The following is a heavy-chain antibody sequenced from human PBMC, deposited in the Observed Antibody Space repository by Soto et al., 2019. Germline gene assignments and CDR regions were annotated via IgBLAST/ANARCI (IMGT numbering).Heavy chain of an antibody. V-gene: IGHV3-66*01. D-gene: IGHD5-18*01. Sequence: PGGSLRLSCAASGFTVSSNYMSWVRQAPGKGLEWVSVIYSGGTTYYADSVKGRFTISRDNSRNTLYLQMNSLRAEDTAVYYCVRNTGWDTPMVHWGQGTLVTVLL. CDR2: IYSGGTT. CDR3: VRNTGWDTPMVH. J-gene: IGHJ4*02. CDR1: GFTVSSNY.